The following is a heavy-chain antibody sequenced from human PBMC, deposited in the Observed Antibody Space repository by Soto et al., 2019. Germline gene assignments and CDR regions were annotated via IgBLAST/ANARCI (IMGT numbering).Heavy chain of an antibody. CDR1: GYSFTSYW. CDR2: IYPGDSDT. J-gene: IGHJ6*02. CDR3: ARHGSPLNSNRPLAGMDV. D-gene: IGHD3-10*01. Sequence: PGESLKISCEGSGYSFTSYWISWVRQMPGKGLEWMGIIYPGDSDTRYSPSFQGQVTISADKSISTAYLQWSSLKASDTAMYYCARHGSPLNSNRPLAGMDVWGQGTTVTVSS. V-gene: IGHV5-51*01.